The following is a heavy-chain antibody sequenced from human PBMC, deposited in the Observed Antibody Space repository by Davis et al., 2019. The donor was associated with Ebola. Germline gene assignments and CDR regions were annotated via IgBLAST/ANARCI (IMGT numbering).Heavy chain of an antibody. CDR3: ARAPRLYVWGSYRPDAFDI. CDR2: IYYSGST. Sequence: MPSETLSLTCTVSGGSISSSSYYWGWIRQPPGKGLEWIGTIYYSGSTYYNPSLKSRVTISVDTSKNQFSLKLSSVTAADTAVYYCARAPRLYVWGSYRPDAFDIWGQGTMVTVSS. J-gene: IGHJ3*02. D-gene: IGHD3-16*02. CDR1: GGSISSSSYY. V-gene: IGHV4-39*07.